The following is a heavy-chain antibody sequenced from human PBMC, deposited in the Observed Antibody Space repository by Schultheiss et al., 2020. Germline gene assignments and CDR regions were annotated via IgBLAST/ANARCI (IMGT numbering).Heavy chain of an antibody. CDR3: ARDRWDSWIQLWDHDAFDI. D-gene: IGHD5-18*01. Sequence: SETLSLTCTVSGGSISSYYWSWIRQPPGKGLEWIGYIYYSGSTNYNPSLKSRVTISVDTSKNQFSLKLSSVTAADTAVYYCARDRWDSWIQLWDHDAFDIWGQGTMVTVSS. J-gene: IGHJ3*02. V-gene: IGHV4-59*01. CDR1: GGSISSYY. CDR2: IYYSGST.